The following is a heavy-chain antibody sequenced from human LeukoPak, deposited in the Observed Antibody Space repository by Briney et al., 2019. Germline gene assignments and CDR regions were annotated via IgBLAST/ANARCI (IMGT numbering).Heavy chain of an antibody. CDR2: MSPNSGNT. V-gene: IGHV1-8*01. D-gene: IGHD1-1*01. J-gene: IGHJ4*02. CDR3: ARGVGNDFQYYFDY. Sequence: ASVKVSCKASGYTFTSYDINWVRQATGQGLEWMGWMSPNSGNTGYAQKFQGRVTMTRNTSISTAYMELSSLRSEDTAVYYCARGVGNDFQYYFDYWGQGTLVTVSS. CDR1: GYTFTSYD.